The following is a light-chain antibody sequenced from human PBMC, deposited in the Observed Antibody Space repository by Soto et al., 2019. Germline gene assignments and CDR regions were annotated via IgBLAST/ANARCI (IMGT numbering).Light chain of an antibody. J-gene: IGKJ1*01. CDR3: QQYGSSRSWT. Sequence: EIVLTPSPGTLSLSPGERANLSCRASQSVSSSYLAWYQQKPGQAPRLLIYGASSRATGIPDRFSGSGSGTNFTLTISRLEPEDFAVYYCQQYGSSRSWTFGQGTKVDIK. CDR1: QSVSSSY. V-gene: IGKV3-20*01. CDR2: GAS.